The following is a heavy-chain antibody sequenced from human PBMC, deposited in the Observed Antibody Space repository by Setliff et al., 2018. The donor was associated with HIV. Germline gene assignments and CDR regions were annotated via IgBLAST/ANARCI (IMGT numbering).Heavy chain of an antibody. CDR1: GFTFSSNY. CDR2: INPTGDIT. J-gene: IGHJ4*01. V-gene: IGHV1-46*01. CDR3: ARVPSGAAGLVRAGFYF. Sequence: ASVKVSCKASGFTFSSNYMHWVRQAPGQGLEWMGLINPTGDITFYPQKFQARVTMTTDTSTNTTYMELRGLRSDDTATYYCARVPSGAAGLVRAGFYFWGQGTLVTVSS. D-gene: IGHD6-25*01.